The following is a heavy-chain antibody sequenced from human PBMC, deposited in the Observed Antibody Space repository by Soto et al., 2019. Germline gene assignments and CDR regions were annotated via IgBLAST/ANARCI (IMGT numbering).Heavy chain of an antibody. V-gene: IGHV1-69*13. Sequence: SVKVSCKASGGTFSSYAISWVRQAPGQGLEWMGGIIPIFGTTNYAQKFQGRVTITADESTSTAYMELSSLRSEDTAVYYCARSVYGSGSYSYYYYGMDVWGQGTKVSVSS. D-gene: IGHD3-10*01. J-gene: IGHJ6*02. CDR1: GGTFSSYA. CDR2: IIPIFGTT. CDR3: ARSVYGSGSYSYYYYGMDV.